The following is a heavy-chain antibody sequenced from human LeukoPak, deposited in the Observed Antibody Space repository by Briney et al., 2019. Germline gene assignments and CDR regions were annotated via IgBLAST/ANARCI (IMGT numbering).Heavy chain of an antibody. V-gene: IGHV3-53*01. CDR2: IYSGGST. Sequence: GGSLRLSCAASGFTFSDYYMSWIRQAPGKGLEWVSVIYSGGSTYYADSVKGRFTISRGNSKNTLYLQMNSLRAEDTAVYYCARERRPNYDFWSGYYRAFDIWGQGTMVTVSS. J-gene: IGHJ3*02. CDR1: GFTFSDYY. CDR3: ARERRPNYDFWSGYYRAFDI. D-gene: IGHD3-3*01.